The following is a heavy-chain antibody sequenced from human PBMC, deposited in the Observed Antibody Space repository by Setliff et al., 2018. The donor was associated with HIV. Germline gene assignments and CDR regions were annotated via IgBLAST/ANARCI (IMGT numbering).Heavy chain of an antibody. CDR2: IYYSGST. Sequence: PSETLSLTCTVSGGSIRSSSSYWGWIRQPQGKGLEWMGSIYYSGSTYYNPSLKSRVTISVDTSKNQFSLKLSSVTAADTAVYYGARQSVAVNHTAWGQGTLVTVSS. CDR1: GGSIRSSSSY. J-gene: IGHJ5*02. D-gene: IGHD2-15*01. V-gene: IGHV4-39*01. CDR3: ARQSVAVNHTA.